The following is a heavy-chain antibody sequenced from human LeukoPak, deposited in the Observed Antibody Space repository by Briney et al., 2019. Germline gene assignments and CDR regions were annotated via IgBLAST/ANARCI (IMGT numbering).Heavy chain of an antibody. CDR1: GFTFSSYA. J-gene: IGHJ4*02. Sequence: PGGSLRLSCAASGFTFSSYAMSWVRQAPGKGLEWVSSISSSSSYIYYADSVKGRFTISRDNAKNSLYLQMNSLRAEDTAVYYCARDYYYDSSGYYPFDYWGQGTLVTVSS. D-gene: IGHD3-22*01. CDR2: ISSSSSYI. CDR3: ARDYYYDSSGYYPFDY. V-gene: IGHV3-21*01.